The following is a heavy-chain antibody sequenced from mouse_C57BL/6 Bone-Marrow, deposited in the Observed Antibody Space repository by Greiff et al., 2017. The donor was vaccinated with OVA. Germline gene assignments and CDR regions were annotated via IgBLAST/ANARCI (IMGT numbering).Heavy chain of an antibody. CDR2: IDPADSYT. Sequence: QVQLQQPGAELVMPGASVKLSCKASGYTFTSYCMHWVKQRPEQSLEWIGEIDPADSYTNYNQKFKGKSTLTVDTSSSTAYMQLSSLTSEVSAVYYCAGWDMDYWGQGTAVTVTS. CDR1: GYTFTSYC. D-gene: IGHD1-1*02. CDR3: AGWDMDY. J-gene: IGHJ4*01. V-gene: IGHV1-69*01.